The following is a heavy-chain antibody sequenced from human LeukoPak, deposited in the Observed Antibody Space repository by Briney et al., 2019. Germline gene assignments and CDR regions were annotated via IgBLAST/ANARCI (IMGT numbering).Heavy chain of an antibody. J-gene: IGHJ6*03. CDR1: GITLTNYG. Sequence: GGSLRPSCAVSGITLTNYGMSWVRQAPGKGLEWVAGISDSGGRTIYADSVKGRFTISRDNPKNALYLQMNSLRAEDTAVYYCARAAAENKYYYYYYYMDVWGKGTTVTVSS. D-gene: IGHD6-13*01. CDR2: ISDSGGRT. CDR3: ARAAAENKYYYYYYYMDV. V-gene: IGHV3-23*01.